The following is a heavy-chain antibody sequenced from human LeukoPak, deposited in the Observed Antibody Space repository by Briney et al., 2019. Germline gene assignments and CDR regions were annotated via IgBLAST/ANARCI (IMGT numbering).Heavy chain of an antibody. Sequence: PGGSRRLSCAASGFTFSSYAMSWVRQAPGKGLEWVSAISGSGCSTYYADSVKGRFTISRDNSKNTLYLQMNSLRAEDTAVYYCAILPGELLVSDYGMDVWGQGTTVTVSS. CDR1: GFTFSSYA. J-gene: IGHJ6*02. CDR3: AILPGELLVSDYGMDV. CDR2: ISGSGCST. D-gene: IGHD3-10*01. V-gene: IGHV3-23*01.